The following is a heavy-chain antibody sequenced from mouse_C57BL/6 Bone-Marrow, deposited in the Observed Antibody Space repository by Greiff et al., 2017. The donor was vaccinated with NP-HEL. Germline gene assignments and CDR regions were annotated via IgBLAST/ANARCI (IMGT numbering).Heavy chain of an antibody. CDR3: ARSLYHCSFDD. Sequence: EVLLVESEGGLVQPGSSMKLSCTASGFTFSDYYMAWVRQVPEKGLEWVANINHDGSSTTYLDPLKTRFTFSRDNSKNILYLQMSSLKSEDTATYYYARSLYHCSFDDWGTGTTVTVSS. CDR2: INHDGSST. J-gene: IGHJ1*03. V-gene: IGHV5-16*01. D-gene: IGHD6-2*01. CDR1: GFTFSDYY.